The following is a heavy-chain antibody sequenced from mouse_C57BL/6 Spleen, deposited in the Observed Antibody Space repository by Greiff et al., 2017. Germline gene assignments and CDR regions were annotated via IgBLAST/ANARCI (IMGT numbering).Heavy chain of an antibody. D-gene: IGHD2-4*01. Sequence: QVQLKQSGAELARPGASVKMSCKASGYTFTSYTMHWVKQRPGQGLEWIGYINPSRGYTKYNQKFKAKATLTADKSSSPAYMQLSSLTAEDSAVYYCARSYDYDGVDYWGQGTSVTVSS. J-gene: IGHJ4*01. CDR1: GYTFTSYT. CDR3: ARSYDYDGVDY. CDR2: INPSRGYT. V-gene: IGHV1-4*01.